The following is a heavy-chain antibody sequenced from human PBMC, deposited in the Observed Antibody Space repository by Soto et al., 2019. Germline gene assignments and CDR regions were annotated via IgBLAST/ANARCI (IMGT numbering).Heavy chain of an antibody. D-gene: IGHD2-2*02. CDR1: GYSFTSYW. Sequence: GESLKISCKGSGYSFTSYWISWVRQMPGKVLEWMGRIDPSDSYTNYSPSFQGHVTISADKSISTAYLQWSSLKASDTAMYYCARLGDCSSTSCYISGYYYYGMDVWGQGXTVTVSS. V-gene: IGHV5-10-1*01. J-gene: IGHJ6*02. CDR3: ARLGDCSSTSCYISGYYYYGMDV. CDR2: IDPSDSYT.